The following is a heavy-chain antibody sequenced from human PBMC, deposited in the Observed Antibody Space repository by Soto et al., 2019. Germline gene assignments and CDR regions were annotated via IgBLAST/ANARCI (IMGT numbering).Heavy chain of an antibody. CDR1: GYTFTSYG. CDR3: ARVGYCGGGSCYWFDP. CDR2: ISAYNGNT. D-gene: IGHD2-15*01. V-gene: IGHV1-18*01. J-gene: IGHJ5*02. Sequence: ASVKVSCKASGYTFTSYGISWVRQAPGQGLEWMGWISAYNGNTNYAQKLQGRATMTTDTSTSTAYMELRSLRSDDTAVYYCARVGYCGGGSCYWFDPWGQGTLVTVSS.